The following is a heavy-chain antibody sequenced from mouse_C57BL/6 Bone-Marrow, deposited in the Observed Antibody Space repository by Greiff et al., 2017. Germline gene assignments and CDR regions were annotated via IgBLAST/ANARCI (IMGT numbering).Heavy chain of an antibody. J-gene: IGHJ2*01. CDR3: ARADYDGYPYYFDY. CDR1: GFTFSSYA. CDR2: ISDGGSYT. D-gene: IGHD2-3*01. V-gene: IGHV5-4*01. Sequence: VQLKQSGGGLVKPGGSLKLSCAASGFTFSSYAMSWVRQTPEKRLEWVATISDGGSYTYYPDNVKGRFTISRDNAKNNLYLQMSHLKSEDTAMYYCARADYDGYPYYFDYWGQGTTLTVSA.